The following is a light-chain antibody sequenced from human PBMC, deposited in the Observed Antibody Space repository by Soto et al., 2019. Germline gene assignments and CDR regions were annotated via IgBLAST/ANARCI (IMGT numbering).Light chain of an antibody. V-gene: IGLV1-40*01. Sequence: QSVLTQPPSVSGAPGQRVTISCTGSSSNIGAGYEVHGYQQLPGTAPKLLIYGNSNRPSGVPDRFSGSKSGTSASLAITGLQAEDEADYYCQSYDSSLSGSVFGGGTQLTVL. J-gene: IGLJ7*01. CDR2: GNS. CDR1: SSNIGAGYE. CDR3: QSYDSSLSGSV.